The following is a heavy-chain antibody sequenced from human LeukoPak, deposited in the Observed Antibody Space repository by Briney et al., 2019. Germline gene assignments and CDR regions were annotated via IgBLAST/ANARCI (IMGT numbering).Heavy chain of an antibody. CDR1: GCSFTNYW. CDR2: IYPGDSRV. J-gene: IGHJ5*02. Sequence: GESLKISCKGVGCSFTNYWIDWVRQMPGKGMEWMGVIYPGDSRVRYNPSFQGQVTISVDKSVSTAYLQWISLKASDTAMYYCACRDLSSTWSYPWGQGTLVTVSS. CDR3: ACRDLSSTWSYP. D-gene: IGHD6-13*01. V-gene: IGHV5-51*01.